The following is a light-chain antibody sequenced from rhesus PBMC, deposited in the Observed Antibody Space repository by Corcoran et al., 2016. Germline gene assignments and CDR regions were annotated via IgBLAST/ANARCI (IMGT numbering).Light chain of an antibody. J-gene: IGKJ1*01. CDR3: QETSNLWT. V-gene: IGKV3-31*02. Sequence: EIVMTQSPATLSLSPGETATISCRTSQSVSSYLAWYQQTPGQAPRLLIYGASSRATGIPDRFSGSGSGTDFTLTISSLEPEDFAVYYCQETSNLWTFGQGTKVEIK. CDR1: QSVSSY. CDR2: GAS.